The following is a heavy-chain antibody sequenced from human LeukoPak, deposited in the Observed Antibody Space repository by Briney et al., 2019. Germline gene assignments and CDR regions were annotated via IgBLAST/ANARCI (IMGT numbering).Heavy chain of an antibody. D-gene: IGHD4-17*01. CDR2: IRRKANSYAT. J-gene: IGHJ4*02. Sequence: PGGSLKLSCAASGFTFSGSAMHWVRQASGKGLEWVVRIRRKANSYATSYAASVKGRFPISRDDSKNTAYLQMHSLKTEDTAVYYCTRDHYGDEFDYWGQGTLVTVSS. CDR3: TRDHYGDEFDY. V-gene: IGHV3-73*01. CDR1: GFTFSGSA.